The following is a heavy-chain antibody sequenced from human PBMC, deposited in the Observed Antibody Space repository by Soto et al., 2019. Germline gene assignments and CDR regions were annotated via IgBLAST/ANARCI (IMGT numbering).Heavy chain of an antibody. CDR2: IYYSGST. CDR3: ARVLPSIAARPFDP. D-gene: IGHD6-6*01. CDR1: GGSISSGDYY. V-gene: IGHV4-30-4*01. Sequence: PSETLSLTCTVSGGSISSGDYYWSWIRQPPGKGLEWIGYIYYSGSTYYNPSLKSRVTISVDTSKNQFSLKLSSVTAADTAVYYCARVLPSIAARPFDPWGQGTMVTVYS. J-gene: IGHJ5*02.